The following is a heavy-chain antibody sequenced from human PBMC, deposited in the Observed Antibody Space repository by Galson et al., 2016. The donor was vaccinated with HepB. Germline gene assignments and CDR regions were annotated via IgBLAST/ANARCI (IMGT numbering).Heavy chain of an antibody. CDR3: ARVVAVGGNPPFAFDY. CDR2: TSYNGNNK. Sequence: LRLSCAASGFTFSSYAMNWVRQAPGKGLEWVAGTSYNGNNKYYIDPVKGRFTISRDDSKNTVYLQMNGLRGDDTAVYYCARVVAVGGNPPFAFDYWGQGTLVTASS. CDR1: GFTFSSYA. J-gene: IGHJ4*02. V-gene: IGHV3-30*04. D-gene: IGHD1-26*01.